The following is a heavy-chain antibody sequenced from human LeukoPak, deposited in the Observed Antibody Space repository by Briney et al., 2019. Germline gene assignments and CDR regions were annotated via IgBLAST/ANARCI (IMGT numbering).Heavy chain of an antibody. CDR3: AKRGVVIRVILVGFHKEAYYFDS. CDR1: GITLSNYG. CDR2: ISGSGGST. Sequence: GGSLRLSCVVSGITLSNYGMSWVRQAPEKGLEWVAGISGSGGSTNYADSVKGRFTISRDNPKNTLYLQMNSLRAEDTAVYFCAKRGVVIRVILVGFHKEAYYFDSWGQGALVTVSS. J-gene: IGHJ4*02. V-gene: IGHV3-23*01. D-gene: IGHD3-22*01.